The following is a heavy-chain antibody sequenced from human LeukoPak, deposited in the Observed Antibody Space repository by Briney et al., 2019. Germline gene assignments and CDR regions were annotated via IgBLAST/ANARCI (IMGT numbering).Heavy chain of an antibody. CDR1: GGSISYYY. J-gene: IGHJ4*02. V-gene: IGHV4-59*08. CDR2: MYDSGST. CDR3: ARHRERDYYGSGTYGSPFDY. D-gene: IGHD3-10*01. Sequence: SETLSLTCTVSGGSISYYYWHWIRQPPGKGLEWIGYMYDSGSTNYNPSLKSRVTISVDKSKSQFSLKLSSVTAADTAVYYCARHRERDYYGSGTYGSPFDYWGQGTLVTVSS.